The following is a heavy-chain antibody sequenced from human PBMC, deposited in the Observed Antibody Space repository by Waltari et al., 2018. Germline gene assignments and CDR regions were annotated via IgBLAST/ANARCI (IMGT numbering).Heavy chain of an antibody. CDR2: IRHGVKSI. D-gene: IGHD2-15*01. V-gene: IGHV3-48*03. CDR1: GFSFSSYE. J-gene: IGHJ6*02. Sequence: ELQLVESGGGLVQPGGSLRISCVASGFSFSSYEMNWVRQAQGKGWEWISYIRHGVKSISDAGSGKGRFTWSRDNAKNSLHLQMNNLRAEDTATYYCVRDGLGSGWTRVDVWGQGTTVTVSS. CDR3: VRDGLGSGWTRVDV.